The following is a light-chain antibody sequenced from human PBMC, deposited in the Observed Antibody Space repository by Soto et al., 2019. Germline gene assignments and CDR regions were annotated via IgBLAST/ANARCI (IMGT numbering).Light chain of an antibody. CDR3: QQAKSLPFT. CDR1: QGLSSW. Sequence: DIQMTQSPSSVSASVGDRVTITCRASQGLSSWLAWYQQKPGKAPKLLIYGASRLQSGVPSRFSDGGSGTDFTLTINTLQPEDFDTYSCQQAKSLPFTCGPGTKVESK. J-gene: IGKJ3*01. V-gene: IGKV1-12*01. CDR2: GAS.